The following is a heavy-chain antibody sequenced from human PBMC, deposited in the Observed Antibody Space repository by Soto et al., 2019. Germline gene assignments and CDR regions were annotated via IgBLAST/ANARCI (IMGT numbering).Heavy chain of an antibody. CDR2: IIPILGIA. J-gene: IGHJ3*02. CDR3: AKGTTGPAFDI. V-gene: IGHV1-69*02. CDR1: GGTFSSYT. D-gene: IGHD1-1*01. Sequence: SVKVSCKASGGTFSSYTISWVLQAPGQGLEWMGRIIPILGIANYAQKFQGRVTITADKSTSTAYMELSSLRSEDTAVYYCAKGTTGPAFDIWGQGTMVTVSS.